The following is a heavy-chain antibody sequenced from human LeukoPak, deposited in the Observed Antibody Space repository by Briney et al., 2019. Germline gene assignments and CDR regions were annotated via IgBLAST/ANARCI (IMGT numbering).Heavy chain of an antibody. D-gene: IGHD3-22*01. Sequence: GGSLRLSCAASGFTVSSNYMSWVRQAPGKGLEWVSVIYSGGSPYYADSVKGRFTISRDNSKNTLYLQMNSLRAEDTAVYYCARDRGGYYYDSSGYYDYWGQGTLVTVSS. V-gene: IGHV3-53*01. J-gene: IGHJ4*02. CDR1: GFTVSSNY. CDR2: IYSGGSP. CDR3: ARDRGGYYYDSSGYYDY.